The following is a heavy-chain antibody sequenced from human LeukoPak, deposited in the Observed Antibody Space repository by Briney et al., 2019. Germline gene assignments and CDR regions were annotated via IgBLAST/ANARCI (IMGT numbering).Heavy chain of an antibody. D-gene: IGHD3-10*02. CDR1: GFTFSSYG. CDR2: ISSDGSNK. J-gene: IGHJ6*04. V-gene: IGHV3-30*18. CDR3: AELGITMIGGV. Sequence: QPGGSLRLSCAASGFTFSSYGMQWVRQAPGKGLEWVAVISSDGSNKYYADSVKGRFTISRDNAKNSLYLQMNSLRAEDTAVYYCAELGITMIGGVWGKGTTVTISS.